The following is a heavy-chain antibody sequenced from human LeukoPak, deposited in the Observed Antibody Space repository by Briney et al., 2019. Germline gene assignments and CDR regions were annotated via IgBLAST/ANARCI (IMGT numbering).Heavy chain of an antibody. V-gene: IGHV6-1*01. CDR2: TYYRSKWYT. D-gene: IGHD5-18*01. Sequence: PSQTLSLTCAISGDSVSSNSAAWNWIRQSPSRGLEWLGRTYYRSKWYTDYAVSVKSRITIDPDTSKNQFSLQLNSVTPEDTAVYYCAGAHTTMVRALDVWGRGTMVTVSS. J-gene: IGHJ3*01. CDR1: GDSVSSNSAA. CDR3: AGAHTTMVRALDV.